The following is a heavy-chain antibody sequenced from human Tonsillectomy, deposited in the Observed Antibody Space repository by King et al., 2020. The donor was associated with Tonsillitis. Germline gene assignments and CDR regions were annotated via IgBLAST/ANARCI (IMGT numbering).Heavy chain of an antibody. V-gene: IGHV1-69*18. CDR2: IIPIFDTT. D-gene: IGHD6-19*01. CDR1: GGTFRSFA. J-gene: IGHJ4*02. CDR3: AREDVAGGDY. Sequence: QVQLVQSGAEVKKPGSSVKVSCKASGGTFRSFAISWVRQAPGQGLEWLGTIIPIFDTTNYAQKFQGRVTITADESTNTAYMDLSSLGSDDTAVYYCAREDVAGGDYWGQGTLVTVSS.